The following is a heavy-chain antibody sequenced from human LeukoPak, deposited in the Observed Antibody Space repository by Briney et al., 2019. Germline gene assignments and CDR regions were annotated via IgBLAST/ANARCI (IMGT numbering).Heavy chain of an antibody. CDR2: ISGSGGST. Sequence: GGSLRLSSAASGFTFSSYAMSWVRQAPGKGLEWVSAISGSGGSTYYADSVKGRFTISRDNSKNTLYLQMNSLRAEDTAVYYCAKDGYDYYYYYMDVWGKGTTVTVSS. V-gene: IGHV3-23*01. CDR3: AKDGYDYYYYYMDV. CDR1: GFTFSSYA. D-gene: IGHD1-1*01. J-gene: IGHJ6*03.